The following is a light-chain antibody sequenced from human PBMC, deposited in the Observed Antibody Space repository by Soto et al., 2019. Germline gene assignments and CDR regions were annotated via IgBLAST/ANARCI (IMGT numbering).Light chain of an antibody. J-gene: IGKJ1*01. CDR1: QSISSY. CDR2: DAS. V-gene: IGKV3-11*01. CDR3: QQRSNWPPIT. Sequence: ETVLTQSPATLSLSPGERATLSCSASQSISSYLARYQQKPGQAPRLLIYDASNRATGIPARFSGSGSGTDFTLTISSLEPEDFAVYYCQQRSNWPPITFGQGTKVDIK.